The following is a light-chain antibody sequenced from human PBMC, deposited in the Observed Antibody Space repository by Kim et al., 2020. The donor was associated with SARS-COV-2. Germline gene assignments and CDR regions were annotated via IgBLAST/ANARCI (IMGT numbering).Light chain of an antibody. CDR3: SSYTSSSTSV. CDR1: SSDVGGHNY. Sequence: GQSSTISCTGTSSDVGGHNYVCWYQQHPGKAPKLMIYDVSSRPSGVSNRFSGSKSGNTASLTISGLQAEDEADYYCSSYTSSSTSVFGGGTQLTVL. V-gene: IGLV2-14*03. J-gene: IGLJ3*02. CDR2: DVS.